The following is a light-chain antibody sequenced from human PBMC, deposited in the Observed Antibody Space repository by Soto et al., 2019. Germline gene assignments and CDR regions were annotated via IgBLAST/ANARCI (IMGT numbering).Light chain of an antibody. CDR3: QHSHSFPLA. CDR1: QNNNRY. Sequence: DIQMTQSPSSLSASVGYRVTITCRASQNNNRYLNWYQQQPGKAPKLLIHDASTLQSGVPSRFSGSGSGTEFTLTISSLQREDFATYYCQHSHSFPLAFGPGTKVEIK. V-gene: IGKV1-39*01. J-gene: IGKJ3*01. CDR2: DAS.